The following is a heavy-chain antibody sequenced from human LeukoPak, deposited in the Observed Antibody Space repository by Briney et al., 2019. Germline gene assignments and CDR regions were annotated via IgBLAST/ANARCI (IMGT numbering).Heavy chain of an antibody. V-gene: IGHV4-39*01. CDR3: ARSNWDSNVGIDY. D-gene: IGHD1-7*01. CDR1: GGSISSSSYY. CDR2: MYYSGIT. Sequence: SETLSLTCTVSGGSISSSSYYWGWIRQPPGKGLEWIGTMYYSGITYYNPSLKSRVTTSVDTSKNQFTLKVSFVTAADTAVYYCARSNWDSNVGIDYWGQGILVIVSS. J-gene: IGHJ4*02.